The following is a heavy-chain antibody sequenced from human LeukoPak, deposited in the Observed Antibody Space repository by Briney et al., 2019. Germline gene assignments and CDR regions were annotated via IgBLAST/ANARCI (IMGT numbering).Heavy chain of an antibody. CDR2: IIPIFGTA. Sequence: ASVKVSCKASGGTFSSYAISWVRQAPGQGLEWMGRIIPIFGTANYAQKFQGRVTITADESTSTAYMEQSSLRSEDTAVYYCASHYYGSGSYLPYYYYYMDVWGKGTTVTISS. D-gene: IGHD3-10*01. CDR3: ASHYYGSGSYLPYYYYYMDV. V-gene: IGHV1-69*13. CDR1: GGTFSSYA. J-gene: IGHJ6*03.